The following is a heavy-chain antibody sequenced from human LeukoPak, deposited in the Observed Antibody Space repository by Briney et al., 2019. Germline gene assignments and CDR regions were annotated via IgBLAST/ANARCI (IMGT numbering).Heavy chain of an antibody. CDR1: GITFTNAW. CDR2: ISGGGGRT. Sequence: PGGSLRLSCAASGITFTNAWLTWVRQAPGRGLEWVSTISGGGGRTYYADSVKGRFTISRDNSKNTLYLQMNSLRAEDTAVYYCAKEGGPKYYDFWSGFSTTFYMDVWGKGTTVTVSS. D-gene: IGHD3-3*01. V-gene: IGHV3-23*01. CDR3: AKEGGPKYYDFWSGFSTTFYMDV. J-gene: IGHJ6*03.